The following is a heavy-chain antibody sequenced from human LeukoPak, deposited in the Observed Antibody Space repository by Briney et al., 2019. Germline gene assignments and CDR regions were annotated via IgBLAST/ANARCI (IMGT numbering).Heavy chain of an antibody. V-gene: IGHV4-59*01. CDR2: IYYNGNT. CDR3: ARGRSNYYGMDV. J-gene: IGHJ6*02. Sequence: PSETLSLTCSVSDGSINSYYSNWIRRPPGKGLEWIGYIYYNGNTNYSPSLKSRVAMSVDTSKNLFSLKVSSVTAADTAVYYCARGRSNYYGMDVWGQGTTVTVSS. D-gene: IGHD1-26*01. CDR1: DGSINSYY.